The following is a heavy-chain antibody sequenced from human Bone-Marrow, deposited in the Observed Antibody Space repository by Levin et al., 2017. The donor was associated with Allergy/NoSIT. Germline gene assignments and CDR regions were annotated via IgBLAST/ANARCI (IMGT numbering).Heavy chain of an antibody. J-gene: IGHJ4*02. Sequence: GSLKISCAASGFTFNDYTMHWVRQAPQRGLEWVSLISWDASTTYYADSARGRFTISRDNSKNALYLQMNSLTTEDTALYYCAKDLSPRIAVTGNIEYWGQGTLVTVSS. CDR3: AKDLSPRIAVTGNIEY. V-gene: IGHV3-43*01. CDR1: GFTFNDYT. CDR2: ISWDASTT. D-gene: IGHD6-19*01.